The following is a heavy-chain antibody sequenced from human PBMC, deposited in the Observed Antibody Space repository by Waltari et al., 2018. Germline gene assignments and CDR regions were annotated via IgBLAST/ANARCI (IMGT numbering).Heavy chain of an antibody. CDR2: IHYSGST. CDR1: GGSISSSSYY. D-gene: IGHD3-3*01. J-gene: IGHJ4*02. V-gene: IGHV4-39*01. Sequence: QLQLQESGPGLVKPSETLSLTCTVSGGSISSSSYYWGWIRQPPGRGLEWIGIIHYSGSTYYNPSLKSRVTISVDTFETQFSLKLGSWTAADTAVYYCASVATTIFGVVITYYFDYWGQGTLVTVSS. CDR3: ASVATTIFGVVITYYFDY.